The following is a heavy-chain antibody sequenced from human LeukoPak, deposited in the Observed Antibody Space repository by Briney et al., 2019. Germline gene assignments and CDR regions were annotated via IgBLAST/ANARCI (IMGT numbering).Heavy chain of an antibody. J-gene: IGHJ3*02. CDR3: AKVDITGTIPRAFDI. CDR1: GFTFSSYV. V-gene: IGHV3-23*01. D-gene: IGHD1/OR15-1a*01. Sequence: GGALRLSCAASGFTFSSYVMSSVRQAPGKGLEWVSAISGSGVTPYYADSVKGRFTISRDKSKNTLDLHLNSLRAEDTAMFYCAKVDITGTIPRAFDIWGQGTMVTVSS. CDR2: ISGSGVTP.